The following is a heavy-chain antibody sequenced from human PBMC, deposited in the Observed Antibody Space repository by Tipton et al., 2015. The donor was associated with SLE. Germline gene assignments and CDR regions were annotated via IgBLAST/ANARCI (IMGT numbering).Heavy chain of an antibody. D-gene: IGHD5-12*01. J-gene: IGHJ4*02. Sequence: GLVKPSETLSLTCTVSGGSIGSSSYYWGWIRQPPGKGLEWIGTTHYSGSTFYNPSLKSRVTISVDMSKNQFSVKLTSVTAADTAVYHCARVSRGYSGYEWAGFFDYWGQGALVTVSS. CDR3: ARVSRGYSGYEWAGFFDY. V-gene: IGHV4-39*07. CDR1: GGSIGSSSYY. CDR2: THYSGST.